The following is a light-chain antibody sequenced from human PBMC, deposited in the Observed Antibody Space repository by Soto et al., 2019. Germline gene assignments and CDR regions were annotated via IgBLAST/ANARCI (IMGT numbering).Light chain of an antibody. Sequence: QSVLTQPPSVSGAPGQRVTISCTGSSSNIGAGYDAHWYQPLPGTAPKLLIYGNSNRPSGVPDRFPGSKSGTSASLAITGLQAEDEADYYFQSYDSSLSGHVVFGGGTKLTVL. CDR1: SSNIGAGYD. CDR3: QSYDSSLSGHVV. J-gene: IGLJ2*01. CDR2: GNS. V-gene: IGLV1-40*01.